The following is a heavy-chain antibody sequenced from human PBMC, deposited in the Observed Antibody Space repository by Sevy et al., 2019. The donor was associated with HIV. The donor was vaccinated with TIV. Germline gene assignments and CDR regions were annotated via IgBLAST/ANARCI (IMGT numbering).Heavy chain of an antibody. CDR1: GFTFSTYT. CDR2: ISSSDSTI. CDR3: ARDRVGATGLGYFQH. D-gene: IGHD1-26*01. Sequence: GGSLRLSCAASGFTFSTYTMNWVRQAPGKGLEWVSSISSSDSTIYYADSVRGRFIISRDNAKNSLYLQMNSLRAEDTAVYYCARDRVGATGLGYFQHWGQGTLVTVSS. V-gene: IGHV3-48*04. J-gene: IGHJ1*01.